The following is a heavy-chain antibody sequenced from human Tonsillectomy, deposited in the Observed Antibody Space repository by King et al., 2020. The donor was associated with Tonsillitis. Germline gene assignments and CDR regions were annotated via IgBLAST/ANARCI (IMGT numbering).Heavy chain of an antibody. CDR3: TTRPWFDY. Sequence: VQLVESGGGLVKPGGSLRLSCAASGVTFTNAWMNWVRQAPGKGLEWGSRIKTKNDGGTTDYSEPVKGRFSISRDDSKNKLYLEMSSLKIEDTGVYYCTTRPWFDYWGQGTLVTVSS. V-gene: IGHV3-15*07. J-gene: IGHJ4*02. CDR2: IKTKNDGGTT. CDR1: GVTFTNAW.